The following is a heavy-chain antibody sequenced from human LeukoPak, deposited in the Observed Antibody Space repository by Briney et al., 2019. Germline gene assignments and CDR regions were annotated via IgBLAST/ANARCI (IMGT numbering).Heavy chain of an antibody. D-gene: IGHD3-10*01. CDR1: GGSLSSYY. CDR2: IYSSGST. CDR3: ARAYYYGSGSYGLDY. V-gene: IGHV4-59*01. Sequence: SETLSLTCTVSGGSLSSYYWSWIRQPPGKGLEWIGYIYSSGSTNYNPSLKSRLTISVDASKNQFSLKLTSVTAADTAVYYCARAYYYGSGSYGLDYWGQGTLFTVSS. J-gene: IGHJ4*02.